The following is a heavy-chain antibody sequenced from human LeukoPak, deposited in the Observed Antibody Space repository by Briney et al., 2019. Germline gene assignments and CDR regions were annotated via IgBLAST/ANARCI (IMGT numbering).Heavy chain of an antibody. CDR3: ARGYYGSGRSWFDP. V-gene: IGHV3-21*01. J-gene: IGHJ5*02. CDR1: GFAFSSYS. Sequence: GGSLRLSCAASGFAFSSYSMNWVRQAPGKGLEWVSPISSSSSYIYYADSVKGRFTISRDNAKNSLHLQMNSLRAEDTAVYYCARGYYGSGRSWFDPWGQGTLVTVSS. CDR2: ISSSSSYI. D-gene: IGHD3-10*01.